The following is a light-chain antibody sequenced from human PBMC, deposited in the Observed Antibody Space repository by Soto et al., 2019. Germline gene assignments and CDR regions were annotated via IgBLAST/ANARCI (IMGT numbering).Light chain of an antibody. Sequence: QSALTQPDSVSGSPGQSITISCTGTSSDVGGYNYVSWYQQHPGKAPKLMIYDVSNRPSGVSNRFSGSKSGNTASLTISGLQTEDEADYYCSSYTCSSTLVVFGGGTKLTVL. V-gene: IGLV2-14*01. CDR1: SSDVGGYNY. CDR3: SSYTCSSTLVV. J-gene: IGLJ2*01. CDR2: DVS.